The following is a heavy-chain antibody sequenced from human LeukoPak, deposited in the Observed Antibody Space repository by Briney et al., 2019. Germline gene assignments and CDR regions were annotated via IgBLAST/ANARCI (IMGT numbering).Heavy chain of an antibody. CDR2: ISSDGSNK. CDR3: ATSRVVVAAVLFDY. CDR1: GFTFSTYT. J-gene: IGHJ4*02. V-gene: IGHV3-30-3*01. D-gene: IGHD2-15*01. Sequence: GGSLRLSCAASGFTFSTYTLHWVRQAPVKGLEWVAFISSDGSNKYYADSVKGRFTISRDNSKNTLYLQMNSLRDEDTAVFCCATSRVVVAAVLFDYWGQGTLVTVSS.